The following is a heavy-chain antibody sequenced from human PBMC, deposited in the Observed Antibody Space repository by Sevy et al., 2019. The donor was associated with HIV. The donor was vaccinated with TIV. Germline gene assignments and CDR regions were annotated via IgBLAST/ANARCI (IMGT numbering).Heavy chain of an antibody. CDR2: INQDGSEK. Sequence: GGSLRLSCAASGFTFSNYWMNWVRQAPGKGVEWVANINQDGSEKYYVDSMKGRFTISRDNAKNSLYLQMNSLRAEDTAVYYCASGHSNYSPTDYWGQGTLVTVSS. J-gene: IGHJ4*02. V-gene: IGHV3-7*01. D-gene: IGHD4-4*01. CDR3: ASGHSNYSPTDY. CDR1: GFTFSNYW.